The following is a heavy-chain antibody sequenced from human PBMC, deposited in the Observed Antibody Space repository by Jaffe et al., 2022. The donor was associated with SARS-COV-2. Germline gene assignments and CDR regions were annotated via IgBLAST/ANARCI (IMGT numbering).Heavy chain of an antibody. V-gene: IGHV4-59*01. Sequence: QVQLQESGPGLVKPSETLSLTCTVSGGSISSYYWSWIRQPPGKGLEWIGYIYYSGSTNYNPSLKSRVTISVDTSKNQFSLKLSSVTAADTAVYYCARDDIVVVPAAMESRDNYYYYGMDVWGQGTTVTVSS. CDR2: IYYSGST. CDR1: GGSISSYY. CDR3: ARDDIVVVPAAMESRDNYYYYGMDV. D-gene: IGHD2-2*01. J-gene: IGHJ6*02.